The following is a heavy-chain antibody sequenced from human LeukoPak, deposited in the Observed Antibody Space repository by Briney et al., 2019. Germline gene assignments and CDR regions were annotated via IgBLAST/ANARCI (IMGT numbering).Heavy chain of an antibody. J-gene: IGHJ4*02. CDR3: ATRLSRGYFNY. Sequence: PGGSLRLSCVGSGFAFRMYSMNWVRQAPGKGLEWVSSISVSSSDIYYADSVKVRFTISRDNAKNSLYLQMKSLRAEDTAVYYCATRLSRGYFNYWGQGTLVTVSS. V-gene: IGHV3-21*01. CDR2: ISVSSSDI. CDR1: GFAFRMYS.